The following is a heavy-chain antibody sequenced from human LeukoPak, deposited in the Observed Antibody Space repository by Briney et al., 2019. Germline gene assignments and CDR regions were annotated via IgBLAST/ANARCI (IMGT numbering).Heavy chain of an antibody. J-gene: IGHJ4*02. V-gene: IGHV3-74*01. CDR3: ARGPNSNWSGLDF. CDR2: ISPTGSTT. Sequence: GGSLRLSCIASGFSFSGHWMHWARHLPGKGLVWVSRISPTGSTTSYADSVKGRFTVSRDNAKNTLYLQVNNLRAEDTAVYYCARGPNSNWSGLDFWGQGTLLTVS. CDR1: GFSFSGHW. D-gene: IGHD6-6*01.